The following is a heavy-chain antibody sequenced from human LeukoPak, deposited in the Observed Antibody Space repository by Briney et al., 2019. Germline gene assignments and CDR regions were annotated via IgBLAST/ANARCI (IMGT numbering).Heavy chain of an antibody. CDR3: ARRYDFWSGYPPPLDY. CDR2: IDHNGNT. J-gene: IGHJ4*02. Sequence: SETLSLTCAVYGGSFSGYYWTWIRQPPGKGLEWIGEIDHNGNTNYNASLKSRVTISVDTSKKQFSLKLSSVTAADTAVYYCARRYDFWSGYPPPLDYWGQGTLVTVSS. CDR1: GGSFSGYY. V-gene: IGHV4-34*01. D-gene: IGHD3-3*01.